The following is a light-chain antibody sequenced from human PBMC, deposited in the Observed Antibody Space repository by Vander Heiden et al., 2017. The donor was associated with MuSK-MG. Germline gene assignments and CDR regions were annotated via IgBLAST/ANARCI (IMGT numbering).Light chain of an antibody. CDR2: WAS. V-gene: IGKV4-1*01. CDR1: QSVLYSSNNKNY. CDR3: QQEDSTPIT. Sequence: DIVMTQSPDSLAVSLGERATTNCKSSQSVLYSSNNKNYLAWYQQKPGQPPKLLIYWASTRESGVPDRFSGSGSGTDFTLTISSLQAEDVAVYYCQQEDSTPITFGQGTRLEIK. J-gene: IGKJ5*01.